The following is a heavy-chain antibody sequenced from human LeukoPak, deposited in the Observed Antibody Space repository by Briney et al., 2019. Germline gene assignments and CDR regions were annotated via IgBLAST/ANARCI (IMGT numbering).Heavy chain of an antibody. CDR3: TRERSTVTFDY. CDR1: GGSISPHY. Sequence: PSETLSPTCTVPGGSISPHYWTWIRQTPGKGLEWIGYVYYNGLTSYNASLRSRLILSVDTARNQVSLKLTSVTAADTAVYYCTRERSTVTFDYWGQGTLVTVSS. J-gene: IGHJ4*02. V-gene: IGHV4-59*11. D-gene: IGHD4-17*01. CDR2: VYYNGLT.